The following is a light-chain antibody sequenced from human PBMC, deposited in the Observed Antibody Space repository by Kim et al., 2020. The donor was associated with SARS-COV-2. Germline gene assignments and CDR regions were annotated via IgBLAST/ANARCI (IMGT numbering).Light chain of an antibody. Sequence: GQSITLSWTGSGRDVGGYSHVFWHQQYPGKAPKIMIYDVTKRPSGVSNRFSGSKSGNTASLTISGLQAEDEADYYCSSYTSTNTLVFGGGTQLTVL. CDR1: GRDVGGYSH. CDR2: DVT. CDR3: SSYTSTNTLV. J-gene: IGLJ2*01. V-gene: IGLV2-14*04.